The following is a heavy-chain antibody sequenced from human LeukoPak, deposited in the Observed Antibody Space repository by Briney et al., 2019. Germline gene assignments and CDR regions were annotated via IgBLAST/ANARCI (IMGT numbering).Heavy chain of an antibody. CDR3: AREWNSGSYFDI. Sequence: TSETLSLTCTVSGGSISRGDCYWSWVRQPPGKGLEWIGYIYHSGSTYYNPSLKSRVTISVDRSKNQFSLKLSSVTAADTAVYYCAREWNSGSYFDIWGQGTMVTVSS. J-gene: IGHJ3*02. CDR2: IYHSGST. D-gene: IGHD1-26*01. V-gene: IGHV4-30-4*08. CDR1: GGSISRGDCY.